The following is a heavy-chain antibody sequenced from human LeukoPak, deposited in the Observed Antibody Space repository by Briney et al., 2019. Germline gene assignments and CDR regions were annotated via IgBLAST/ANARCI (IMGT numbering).Heavy chain of an antibody. V-gene: IGHV3-7*01. D-gene: IGHD2-15*01. CDR1: GFTFNTNS. J-gene: IGHJ4*02. CDR2: IRLSGSQT. CDR3: ARWRGLQSEFDH. Sequence: GGSLRLSCAASGFTFNTNSMTWVRQAPGKGLEFMANIRLSGSQTEYVDSVKGRFNISRDDAKDSLYLQMKNLRVEDTAVYYCARWRGLQSEFDHWGQGTLVTVSS.